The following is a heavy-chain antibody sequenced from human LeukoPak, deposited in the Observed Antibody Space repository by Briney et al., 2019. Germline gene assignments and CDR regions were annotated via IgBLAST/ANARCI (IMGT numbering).Heavy chain of an antibody. V-gene: IGHV1-69*06. Sequence: GSSVKVSCKASGGTFSSYAISWVRQAPGQGLEWMGGIIPIFGTANYAQKFQGRVTMTEDTSTDTAYMELSSLRSEDTAVYYCATEAAAGTRGLYYYGMDVWGQGTTVTATS. CDR2: IIPIFGTA. D-gene: IGHD6-13*01. J-gene: IGHJ6*02. CDR3: ATEAAAGTRGLYYYGMDV. CDR1: GGTFSSYA.